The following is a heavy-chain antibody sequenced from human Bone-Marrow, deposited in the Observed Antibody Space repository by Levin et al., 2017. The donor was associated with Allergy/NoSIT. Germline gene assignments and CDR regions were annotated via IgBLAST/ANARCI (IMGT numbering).Heavy chain of an antibody. J-gene: IGHJ6*02. CDR1: GGTFSNNA. CDR2: IVPFFGTA. V-gene: IGHV1-69*13. CDR3: SRGGPPREGDEYYYGLDV. Sequence: ASVKVSCKASGGTFSNNAISWVRQAPGQGLEWMGTIVPFFGTANFAQNFQGRITITADDATSTTYMELSSLTSEDTAVYYFSRGGPPREGDEYYYGLDVWGQGTTVTVSS. D-gene: IGHD2-15*01.